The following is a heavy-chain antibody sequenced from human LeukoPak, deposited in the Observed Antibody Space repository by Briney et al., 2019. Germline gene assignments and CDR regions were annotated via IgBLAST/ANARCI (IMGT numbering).Heavy chain of an antibody. J-gene: IGHJ6*02. CDR2: INWNSDTK. Sequence: GGSLSLSCVGSGFAFHNYAMHWVRRPPGKGLEWVSAINWNSDTKAYADSVKGRFTISRDRARNSLYLQMDSLRPEDTALYYCAKDTGGNGAYFYAMDVWGQGTSVTVSS. CDR1: GFAFHNYA. D-gene: IGHD4-23*01. CDR3: AKDTGGNGAYFYAMDV. V-gene: IGHV3-9*01.